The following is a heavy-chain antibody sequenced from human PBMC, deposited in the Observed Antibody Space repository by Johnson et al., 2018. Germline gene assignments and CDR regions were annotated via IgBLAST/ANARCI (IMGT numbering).Heavy chain of an antibody. V-gene: IGHV5-51*01. CDR1: GYNFKSYW. J-gene: IGHJ5*01. CDR3: ARQGRDYKGWFDS. CDR2: IYPGDSDT. D-gene: IGHD4-11*01. Sequence: VQLVESGAEVKKXGESLKISCKGSGYNFKSYWIAWVRQMPGKGLEWMGIIYPGDSDTRYSPSFKGQVTISADKSITTAYLQWRSLQASDPAMYYCARQGRDYKGWFDSWGQGTLVTVSS.